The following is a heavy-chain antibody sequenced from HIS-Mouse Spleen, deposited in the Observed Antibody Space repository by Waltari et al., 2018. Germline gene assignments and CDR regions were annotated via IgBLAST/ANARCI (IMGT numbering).Heavy chain of an antibody. CDR2: ISGSGGST. V-gene: IGHV3-23*01. J-gene: IGHJ3*02. CDR3: AKDRESATLKLGGAFDI. D-gene: IGHD7-27*01. Sequence: EVQLLESGGGLVQPGGSLRLSCAASGFTFSSYAMSWVRQAPGKGLEWVSAISGSGGSTYYADSVKGRFTISRDNSKNTLYLQMNSLRAEDTAVYYCAKDRESATLKLGGAFDIWGQGTMVTVSS. CDR1: GFTFSSYA.